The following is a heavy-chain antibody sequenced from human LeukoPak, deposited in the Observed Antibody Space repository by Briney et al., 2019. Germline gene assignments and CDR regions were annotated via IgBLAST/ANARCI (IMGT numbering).Heavy chain of an antibody. CDR1: GGSISSSSYY. D-gene: IGHD1-26*01. CDR2: IYYSGST. CDR3: ARVAGATLNWFDP. Sequence: SETLSLTCTVSGGSISSSSYYWGWIRQPPGKGLEWIGSIYYSGSTYYNPSLKSRVTISVDTSKNQFSLKLSSVTAADTAVYYCARVAGATLNWFDPWGQGTLVTVSS. V-gene: IGHV4-39*07. J-gene: IGHJ5*02.